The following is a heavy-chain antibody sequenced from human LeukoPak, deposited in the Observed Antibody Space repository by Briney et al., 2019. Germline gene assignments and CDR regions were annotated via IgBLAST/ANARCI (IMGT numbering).Heavy chain of an antibody. D-gene: IGHD1-26*01. CDR3: AGFGSYYHEYSFDY. CDR2: INHSGST. CDR1: GGSFSGYY. J-gene: IGHJ4*02. V-gene: IGHV4-34*01. Sequence: SETLSLTCAVYGGSFSGYYWSWIRQPPGKGLEWIGEINHSGSTNYNPSLKSRVTISVDTSKNQFSLKLSSVTAADTAVYYCAGFGSYYHEYSFDYWGQGTLVTVSS.